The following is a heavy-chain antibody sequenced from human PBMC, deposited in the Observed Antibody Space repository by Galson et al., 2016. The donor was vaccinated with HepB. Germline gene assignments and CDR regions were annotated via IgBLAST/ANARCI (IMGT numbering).Heavy chain of an antibody. V-gene: IGHV1-69*05. D-gene: IGHD1-1*01. CDR2: VIPIFGTT. Sequence: SVKVSCKASGGTFSSYAISWVRQAPGQGLEWMGGVIPIFGTTNHAQKFQGRVTMTTDTSTSTAYMELRSLRSDDTAVYYCALGGWNDGLGHWGQGTLVTVSS. CDR3: ALGGWNDGLGH. J-gene: IGHJ5*02. CDR1: GGTFSSYA.